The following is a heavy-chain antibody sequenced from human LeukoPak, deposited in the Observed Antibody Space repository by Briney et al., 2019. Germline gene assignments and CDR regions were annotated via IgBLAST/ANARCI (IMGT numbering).Heavy chain of an antibody. V-gene: IGHV1-2*02. Sequence: ASVKVSCKASGYTFTDYYMHWVRQAPGQGLEWMGWLNPNSGDTNYAQKFQGRVSMTRDSSISTAYMDLSDLRSDDTAVYSCARGRNIEMTTMSGVSDYWGQGTLVTVSS. CDR3: ARGRNIEMTTMSGVSDY. D-gene: IGHD5-24*01. CDR1: GYTFTDYY. CDR2: LNPNSGDT. J-gene: IGHJ4*02.